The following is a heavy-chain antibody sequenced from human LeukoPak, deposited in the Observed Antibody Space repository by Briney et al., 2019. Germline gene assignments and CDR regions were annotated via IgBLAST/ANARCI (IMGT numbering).Heavy chain of an antibody. V-gene: IGHV1-46*01. CDR1: GYTFTIYY. Sequence: ASVTVSCKASGYTFTIYYMHWVRQAPGQGLEWMGIINPSGGSTNYAQKLQGRVTMTRDTSTSTVYMELSSLRSEDTAVYYCARDRYYDSSGYRTFDYWGQGTLVTVSS. J-gene: IGHJ4*02. CDR2: INPSGGST. D-gene: IGHD3-22*01. CDR3: ARDRYYDSSGYRTFDY.